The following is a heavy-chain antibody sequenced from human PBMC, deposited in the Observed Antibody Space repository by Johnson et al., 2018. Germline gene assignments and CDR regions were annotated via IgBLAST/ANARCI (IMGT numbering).Heavy chain of an antibody. CDR2: ISDDGSNK. J-gene: IGHJ6*03. Sequence: QVQLVQSGGGLVQPGGSLRLSCAASGFTFSSYAMHWVRQAPGKGLEWVAVISDDGSNKYYAESVKGRFTSSRENSRNTLYLQMNSLKAEDTAVYYCANYCSGGSCYSDKYYYMDVWGQGTTVTVS. D-gene: IGHD2-15*01. V-gene: IGHV3-30-3*01. CDR3: ANYCSGGSCYSDKYYYMDV. CDR1: GFTFSSYA.